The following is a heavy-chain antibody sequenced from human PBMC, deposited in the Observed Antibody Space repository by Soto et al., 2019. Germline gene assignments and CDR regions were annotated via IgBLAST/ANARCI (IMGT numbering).Heavy chain of an antibody. CDR3: ARDRIAALIGMDV. CDR1: GGSISSYY. CDR2: IYYSGST. D-gene: IGHD6-13*01. V-gene: IGHV4-59*01. Sequence: PSETLSLTCTVSGGSISSYYWSWIRQPPGKGLEWIGYIYYSGSTNYNPSLKSRVTISVDTSKNQFSLRLSSVTAADTAVYYCARDRIAALIGMDVWGQGTTVTVSS. J-gene: IGHJ6*02.